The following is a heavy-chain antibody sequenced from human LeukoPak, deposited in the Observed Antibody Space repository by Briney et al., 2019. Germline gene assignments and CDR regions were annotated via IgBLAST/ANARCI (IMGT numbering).Heavy chain of an antibody. CDR3: ARGVLWFGELPISPSYYFDY. CDR2: IWYDGSNK. V-gene: IGHV3-33*01. D-gene: IGHD3-10*01. J-gene: IGHJ4*02. CDR1: GFTFSSYG. Sequence: QTGGSLRLSCAASGFTFSSYGMHWVRQAPGKGLEWVAVIWYDGSNKYYADSVKGRFTISRDNSKHTLYLQMNSLRAEDTAVYYCARGVLWFGELPISPSYYFDYWGQGTLVTVSS.